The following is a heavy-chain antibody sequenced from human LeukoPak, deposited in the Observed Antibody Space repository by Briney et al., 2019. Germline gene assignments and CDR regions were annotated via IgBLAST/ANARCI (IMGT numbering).Heavy chain of an antibody. CDR3: AKAITTAGHCPNGVCYDFDY. CDR1: GFTFRNYG. J-gene: IGHJ4*02. V-gene: IGHV3-23*01. CDR2: ISPRGGGT. D-gene: IGHD2-8*01. Sequence: PGGSLRLSCAASGFTFRNYGMNWVRQAPGKGLEWLSGISPRGGGTYYADSVKGRFTISRDNSRNTMYFQVNSLRVDDTAVYYCAKAITTAGHCPNGVCYDFDYWGQGTLVTVSS.